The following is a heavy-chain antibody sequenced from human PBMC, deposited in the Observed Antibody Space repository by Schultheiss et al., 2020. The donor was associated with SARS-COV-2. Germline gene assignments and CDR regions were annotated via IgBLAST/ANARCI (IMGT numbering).Heavy chain of an antibody. CDR2: IYYSGST. J-gene: IGHJ6*03. D-gene: IGHD2/OR15-2a*01. CDR1: GGPISSYY. V-gene: IGHV4-59*08. Sequence: SETLSLTCTVSGGPISSYYWSWIRQPPGKGLEWIGYIYYSGSTYYNPSLKSRVTISVDTSKNQFSLKLSSVTAADTAVYYCARALTLNFHYYYYYMDVWGKGTTVTVSS. CDR3: ARALTLNFHYYYYYMDV.